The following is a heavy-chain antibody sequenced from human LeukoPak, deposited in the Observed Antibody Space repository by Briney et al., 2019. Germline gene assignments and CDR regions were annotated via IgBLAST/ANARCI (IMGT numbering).Heavy chain of an antibody. D-gene: IGHD2-2*02. CDR3: ARYIVVVPAAIRDLPSPYYYYGMDV. J-gene: IGHJ6*02. Sequence: GVLRLSCAASGFTFSSYAMSWGRQAPGKGLEWVSAISGSGGSTYYADSVKGRFTISRDNSKNTLYLQMNSLRAEDTAVYYCARYIVVVPAAIRDLPSPYYYYGMDVWGQGTTVTVSS. CDR1: GFTFSSYA. CDR2: ISGSGGST. V-gene: IGHV3-23*01.